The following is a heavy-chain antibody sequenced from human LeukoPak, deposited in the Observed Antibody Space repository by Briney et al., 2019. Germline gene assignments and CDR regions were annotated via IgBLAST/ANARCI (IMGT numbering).Heavy chain of an antibody. CDR2: IKEDGSEK. J-gene: IGHJ5*02. D-gene: IGHD5-18*01. CDR1: GFTFSSYS. Sequence: PGGTLRLSCAASGFTFSSYSMNWVRQAPGKGLEWVANIKEDGSEKYYVDSVKGGFTISSDNAKKLLYLQMNSLTTEDTAVYYGARDRREHVGYSFGFNWFDPWGQGTLVIVSS. V-gene: IGHV3-7*01. CDR3: ARDRREHVGYSFGFNWFDP.